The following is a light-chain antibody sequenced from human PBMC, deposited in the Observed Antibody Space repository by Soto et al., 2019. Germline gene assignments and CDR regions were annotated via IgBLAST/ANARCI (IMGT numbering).Light chain of an antibody. CDR3: AAWDDSLSGPI. V-gene: IGLV1-44*01. J-gene: IGLJ2*01. CDR2: SST. CDR1: NSNIGSNS. Sequence: QSVLTQPPSASGTPGQRVTISCSGSNSNIGSNSLNWYQQLPGTAPRLLIYSSTQRPSGVPDRFAASKSGTSASLAISGLRSDDEADYYCAAWDDSLSGPIFGGGTKLTVL.